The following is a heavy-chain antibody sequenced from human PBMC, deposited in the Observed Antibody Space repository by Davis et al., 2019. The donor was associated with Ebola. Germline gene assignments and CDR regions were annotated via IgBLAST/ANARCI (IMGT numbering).Heavy chain of an antibody. CDR2: ISYDGSNK. CDR1: GFTFSSYA. D-gene: IGHD4-11*01. CDR3: AIAAYSNYGYYYYGMDV. Sequence: GESLKISCAASGFTFSSYAMHWVRQAPGKGLEWVAVISYDGSNKYYADSVKGRFTISRDNSKNTLYLQMNSLRAEDTAVYYCAIAAYSNYGYYYYGMDVWGQGTTVTVSS. V-gene: IGHV3-30-3*01. J-gene: IGHJ6*02.